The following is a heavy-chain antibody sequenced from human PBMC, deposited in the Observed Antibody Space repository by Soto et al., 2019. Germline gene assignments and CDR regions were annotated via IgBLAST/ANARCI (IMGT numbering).Heavy chain of an antibody. J-gene: IGHJ5*02. CDR2: MHHTQGT. CDR3: ARVPFVGYFDWLDP. CDR1: GSSISSYY. D-gene: IGHD3-9*01. V-gene: IGHV4-59*01. Sequence: SETLSLTCSVSGSSISSYYWTWIRQPPGGGLEWIGYMHHTQGTNDNPSLRGRVHMSIDTSMNQFSLRLTSVTAADTAVYYCARVPFVGYFDWLDPWGHGTLVTVSS.